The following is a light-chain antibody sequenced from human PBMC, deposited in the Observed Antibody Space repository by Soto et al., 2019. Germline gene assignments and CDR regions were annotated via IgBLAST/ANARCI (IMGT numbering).Light chain of an antibody. J-gene: IGKJ4*01. Sequence: EIVLIQSPATLSLSPGERATLSCRASQSVGSNLAWYQQNPGQAPRLLIFDASNRATGIPARFSGSGSGTDFTLTISSREPEDFAVYYCQQHSNWPLTCGGGTKVEIK. CDR2: DAS. CDR3: QQHSNWPLT. CDR1: QSVGSN. V-gene: IGKV3-11*01.